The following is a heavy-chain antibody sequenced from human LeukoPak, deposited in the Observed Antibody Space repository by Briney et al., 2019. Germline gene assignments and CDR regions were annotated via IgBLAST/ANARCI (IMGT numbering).Heavy chain of an antibody. V-gene: IGHV4-39*01. CDR2: IYYSGST. CDR3: ATQYDYVWGSYRSFDY. J-gene: IGHJ4*02. D-gene: IGHD3-16*02. CDR1: GGSISSSGYY. Sequence: SETLSLTCTVSGGSISSSGYYWGWIRQPPGKGLEWIGSIYYSGSTYYNPSLKSRVTISVDTSKNQFSLKLSSVTAADTAVYYCATQYDYVWGSYRSFDYWGQGTLVTVSS.